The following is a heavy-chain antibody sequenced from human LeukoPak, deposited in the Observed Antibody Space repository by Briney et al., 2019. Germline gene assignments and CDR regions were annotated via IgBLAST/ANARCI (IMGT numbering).Heavy chain of an antibody. V-gene: IGHV3-9*01. J-gene: IGHJ4*02. D-gene: IGHD1-1*01. Sequence: PGGSLRLSCVASGFTFDDYAMHWVRQAPGKGLEWFSGISWNSGSIGYADSVKGRFTISRDNAKNSLYLQMNSLRAEDTALYYCAKGYSKDYDYWGQGTLVTVSS. CDR3: AKGYSKDYDY. CDR1: GFTFDDYA. CDR2: ISWNSGSI.